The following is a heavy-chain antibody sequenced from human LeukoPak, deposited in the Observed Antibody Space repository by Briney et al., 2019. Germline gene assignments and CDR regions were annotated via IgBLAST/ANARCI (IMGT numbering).Heavy chain of an antibody. CDR3: ARVNTGYDY. J-gene: IGHJ4*02. D-gene: IGHD4-11*01. Sequence: GGSLRLSCAASGFTFSDFSMHWVRQAPGKGLEYVSAINGDGHSTFYADSVQVRFTISRDNSKNTLHLQMGGLRPDDTALYYCARVNTGYDYWGPGILVTVSS. CDR1: GFTFSDFS. V-gene: IGHV3-64*02. CDR2: INGDGHST.